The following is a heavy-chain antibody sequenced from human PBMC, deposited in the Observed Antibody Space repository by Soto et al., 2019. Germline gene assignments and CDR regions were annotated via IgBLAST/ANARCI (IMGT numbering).Heavy chain of an antibody. CDR2: ISSSGNFI. CDR3: AGDLGGCDRFDR. Sequence: EVQLVESGGGLVKPGGSLRLSCAASGFSFTDYTMAWVRQTPGSGLEWVSSISSSGNFISYADSFKGRVTVSRDNAKESLFLQLSSLRREDTAVYYCAGDLGGCDRFDRWGQGTRVTVSS. V-gene: IGHV3-21*02. J-gene: IGHJ4*02. CDR1: GFSFTDYT. D-gene: IGHD5-12*01.